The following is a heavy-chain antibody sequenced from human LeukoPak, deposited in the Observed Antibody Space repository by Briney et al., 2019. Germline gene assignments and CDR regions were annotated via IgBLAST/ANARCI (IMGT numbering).Heavy chain of an antibody. J-gene: IGHJ3*01. Sequence: ASVKVSCKASGYTFSGYYMHWVRQAPGQGLEWMGWINPKNGGTKYAQKFQDSVTMTRDTSISTAYMELSRLSFDDTAVYYCASGGLEWLSVDGFDFWGQGTKVTVSS. CDR1: GYTFSGYY. D-gene: IGHD3-3*01. V-gene: IGHV1-2*02. CDR3: ASGGLEWLSVDGFDF. CDR2: INPKNGGT.